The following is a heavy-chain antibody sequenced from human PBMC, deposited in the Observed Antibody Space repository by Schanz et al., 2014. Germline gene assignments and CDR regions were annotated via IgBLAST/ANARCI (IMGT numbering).Heavy chain of an antibody. V-gene: IGHV3-20*01. J-gene: IGHJ5*02. D-gene: IGHD6-6*01. CDR2: INWNGGDT. CDR1: GFGFDDYG. Sequence: VQLVESGGGVVQPGGSLRLSCAASGFGFDDYGMSWVRQVPGKGLEWVSGINWNGGDTSYADSVKGRFIISRDNAKNSLYLEMNSLRAGDTAFYHCARGSSASLSRVWFDLWGQGTLVTVSS. CDR3: ARGSSASLSRVWFDL.